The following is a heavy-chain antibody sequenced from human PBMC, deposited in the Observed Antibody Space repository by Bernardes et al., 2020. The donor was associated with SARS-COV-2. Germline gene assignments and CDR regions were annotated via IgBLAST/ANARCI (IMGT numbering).Heavy chain of an antibody. Sequence: GGALRLSCVAPGLSNYLMHWVRQAPGEGVVWVSRIEKDGGVLDYADSVRGRFTILRDNARDTLYLQMDSLTADDTAVYYCARDFGGPSDYWGQGTLVTVSS. V-gene: IGHV3-74*01. D-gene: IGHD2-15*01. CDR2: IEKDGGVL. CDR3: ARDFGGPSDY. J-gene: IGHJ4*02. CDR1: GLSNYL.